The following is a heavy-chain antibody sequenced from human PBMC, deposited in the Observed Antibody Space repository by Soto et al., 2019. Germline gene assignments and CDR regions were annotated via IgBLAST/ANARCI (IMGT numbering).Heavy chain of an antibody. V-gene: IGHV1-18*01. D-gene: IGHD6-13*01. CDR2: ISAYNGNT. J-gene: IGHJ5*02. Sequence: QVQLVQSGAEVKKPGASVKVSCKASGYTFTSCGISWVRQAPGQGLEWMAWISAYNGNTNYAQKLQGRVTMTTDTSTSTAYRGLRSLKSDDTAVYYWARDLILGQQLVLGNWFDPWGQGTLVTVSS. CDR1: GYTFTSCG. CDR3: ARDLILGQQLVLGNWFDP.